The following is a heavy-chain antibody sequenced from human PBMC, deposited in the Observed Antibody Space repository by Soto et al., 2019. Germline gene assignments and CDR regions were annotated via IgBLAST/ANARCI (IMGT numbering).Heavy chain of an antibody. J-gene: IGHJ5*02. CDR1: GGSISSSSYY. Sequence: QLQLQESGPGLVKPSETLSLTCTVSGGSISSSSYYWGWIRQPPGKGLEWIGSVYYSGSTYYNPSLKSRVTISVDTSKNQFSLKLSSVTAADTAVYYCARQSRGWFDPWGQGTLVTVSS. V-gene: IGHV4-39*01. CDR3: ARQSRGWFDP. CDR2: VYYSGST.